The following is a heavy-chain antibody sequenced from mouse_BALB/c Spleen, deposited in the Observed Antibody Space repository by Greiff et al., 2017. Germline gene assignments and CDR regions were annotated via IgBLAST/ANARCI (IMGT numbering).Heavy chain of an antibody. CDR2: ISSGGSYT. CDR3: ARNYGSSGYFDV. CDR1: GFTFSSYG. D-gene: IGHD1-1*01. V-gene: IGHV5-6*02. J-gene: IGHJ1*01. Sequence: DVKLVESGGDLVKPGGSLKLSCAASGFTFSSYGMSWVRQTPDKRLEWVATISSGGSYTYYPDSVKGRFTISRDNAKNTLYLQMSSLKSEDTAMYYCARNYGSSGYFDVWGAGTTVTVSS.